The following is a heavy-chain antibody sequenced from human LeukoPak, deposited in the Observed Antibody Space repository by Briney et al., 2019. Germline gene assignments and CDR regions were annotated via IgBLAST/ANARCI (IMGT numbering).Heavy chain of an antibody. CDR2: ISGSGGST. CDR3: AKDPRGPMSSGWYYYYYYYMDV. V-gene: IGHV3-23*01. D-gene: IGHD6-19*01. CDR1: GFTSSSYA. Sequence: GGSLRLSCAASGFTSSSYAMSWVRQAPGKGLEWVSAISGSGGSTYYADSVKGRFTISRDNSKNTLYLQMNSLRAEDTAVYYCAKDPRGPMSSGWYYYYYYYMDVWGKGTTVTVSS. J-gene: IGHJ6*03.